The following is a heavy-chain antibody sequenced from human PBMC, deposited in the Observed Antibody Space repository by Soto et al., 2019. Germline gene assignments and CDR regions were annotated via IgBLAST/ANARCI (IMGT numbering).Heavy chain of an antibody. D-gene: IGHD3-22*01. J-gene: IGHJ4*02. Sequence: RVQPGPELRKPGPSVKVSCRALGYTFTIYDINWVRRAPGQGFDGMGWMNPNSGNTAYAQTFQVRITMTRNTSISTAYMELSSLRSEDTAVYYCAREKVTSGYPDWGQGTLVTVSS. CDR1: GYTFTIYD. V-gene: IGHV1-8*01. CDR2: MNPNSGNT. CDR3: AREKVTSGYPD.